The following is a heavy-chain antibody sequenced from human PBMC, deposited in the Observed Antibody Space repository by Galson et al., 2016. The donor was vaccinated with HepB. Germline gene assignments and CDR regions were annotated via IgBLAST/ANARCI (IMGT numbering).Heavy chain of an antibody. V-gene: IGHV1-58*01. J-gene: IGHJ4*02. CDR1: GLTLTYSD. D-gene: IGHD2-8*02. CDR2: IVVGSGST. CDR3: AAESHCTGGYCYMDY. Sequence: SVKVSCKASGLTLTYSDVQWVRQVRGQRLEWIGWIVVGSGSTNYAQKFQERVTITVDMSTSTAYMELSSLRSEDTAVYYCAAESHCTGGYCYMDYWGQGTLVTVSS.